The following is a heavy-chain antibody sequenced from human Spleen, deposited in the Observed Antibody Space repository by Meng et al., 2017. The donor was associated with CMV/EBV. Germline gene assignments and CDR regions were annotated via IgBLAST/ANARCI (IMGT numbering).Heavy chain of an antibody. D-gene: IGHD3-22*01. CDR3: ARASPGYYDTSGYFENYYFDY. Sequence: DYYMSWIRKAPGKGLGWVSYISSGTTISSADSVESRFTIYKDNAKDSLYLQMNSLRAEDTAVYYCARASPGYYDTSGYFENYYFDYWGQGTLVTVSS. CDR2: ISSGTTI. J-gene: IGHJ4*02. CDR1: DYY. V-gene: IGHV3-11*04.